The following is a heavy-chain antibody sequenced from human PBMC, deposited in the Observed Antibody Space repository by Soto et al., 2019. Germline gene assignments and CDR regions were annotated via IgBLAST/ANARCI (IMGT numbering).Heavy chain of an antibody. Sequence: EVQLLESGGALVQPGGSLRLSCAASGFTFRNYAMSWVRQAPGKGLEWVSRISGNGGDINYADSVKGRFTISRDNSKNTLHLQMNSLRAEDTAVYYCAKSGDIVEVSRTFVGYGMDVWGQGTTVTVSS. CDR2: ISGNGGDI. V-gene: IGHV3-23*01. CDR1: GFTFRNYA. CDR3: AKSGDIVEVSRTFVGYGMDV. J-gene: IGHJ6*02. D-gene: IGHD2-2*01.